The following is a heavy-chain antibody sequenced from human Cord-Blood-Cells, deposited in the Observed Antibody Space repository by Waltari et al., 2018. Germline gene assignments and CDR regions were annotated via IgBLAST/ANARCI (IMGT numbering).Heavy chain of an antibody. CDR2: IYYSGST. V-gene: IGHV4-39*01. D-gene: IGHD6-19*01. J-gene: IGHJ6*02. CDR3: ARQPSSGWYYYYYGMDV. CDR1: GGSISRRSYY. Sequence: QLQLQESGPGLVKPSETLSLTCPVSGGSISRRSYYWGWIRQPPGKGLEWIGSIYYSGSTYYNPSLKSRVTISVDTSKNQFSLKLSSVTAADTAVYYCARQPSSGWYYYYYGMDVWGQGTTVTVSS.